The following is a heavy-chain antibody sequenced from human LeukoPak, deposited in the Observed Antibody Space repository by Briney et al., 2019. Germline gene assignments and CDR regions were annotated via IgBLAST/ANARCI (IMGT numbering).Heavy chain of an antibody. CDR3: ARTRFSSRAFDI. CDR1: GGSISSYY. Sequence: SETLSLTCTVSGGSISSYYWSWIRQPPGRGLEWIGYIYYSGSTNYNPSLKSRVTISVDTSKNQFSLKLSSVTAADTAVYYCARTRFSSRAFDIWGQGTMVTVSS. V-gene: IGHV4-59*08. CDR2: IYYSGST. J-gene: IGHJ3*02. D-gene: IGHD3-3*01.